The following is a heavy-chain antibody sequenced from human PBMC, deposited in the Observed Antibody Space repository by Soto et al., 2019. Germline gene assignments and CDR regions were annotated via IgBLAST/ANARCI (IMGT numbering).Heavy chain of an antibody. Sequence: QVQLQESGPGLVKPSRTLSLSCTVSGGSIRSGGYYWTWIRQHPGKGLEWIGYTYYSGYTNYNPSLKSRVTISVDASKNQFSVKLSSVTAADTAVYYCARVLSTAAVDYWGQGTLVTVSS. J-gene: IGHJ4*02. V-gene: IGHV4-31*03. CDR1: GGSIRSGGYY. D-gene: IGHD6-13*01. CDR2: TYYSGYT. CDR3: ARVLSTAAVDY.